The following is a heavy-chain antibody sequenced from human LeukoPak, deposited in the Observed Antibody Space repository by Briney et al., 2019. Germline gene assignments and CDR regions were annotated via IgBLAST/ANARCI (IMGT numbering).Heavy chain of an antibody. CDR2: INTYNGNP. J-gene: IGHJ4*02. Sequence: ASVKVSCKASGYTFTSYAMNWVRQAPGQGLEFMGWINTYNGNPTYAQAFTGRFVFSLDTSVSTAYLQISSLKAEDTAVYYCASAFIAGTFDYWGQGTLVTVSS. D-gene: IGHD6-13*01. CDR1: GYTFTSYA. CDR3: ASAFIAGTFDY. V-gene: IGHV7-4-1*02.